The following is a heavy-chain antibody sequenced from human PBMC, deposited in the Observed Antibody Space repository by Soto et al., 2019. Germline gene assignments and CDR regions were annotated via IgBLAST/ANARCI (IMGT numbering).Heavy chain of an antibody. CDR1: GDSVSSNGAA. Sequence: LSLTCAISGDSVSSNGAAWSWVRQSPSRGLEWLGRTYYKSKWNNDYALSVKSRITINPDTSKNQFSLHLHSVTPEDTAVYYCTGITWFRGMDVWGQGTPVTVSS. CDR2: TYYKSKWNN. CDR3: TGITWFRGMDV. D-gene: IGHD3-10*01. J-gene: IGHJ6*02. V-gene: IGHV6-1*01.